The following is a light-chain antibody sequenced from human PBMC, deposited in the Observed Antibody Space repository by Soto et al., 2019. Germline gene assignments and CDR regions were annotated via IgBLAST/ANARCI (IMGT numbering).Light chain of an antibody. CDR3: GTWDSSLSAGV. Sequence: QSVLTQPPSVSAAPGQKVTISCSGSSSNIGNNYVSWYQQLPGTAPKLLIYDNNKRPSRIPDLFSGSKSGTSATLGITGLQTGDEGDYYCGTWDSSLSAGVFGGGTKLTVL. J-gene: IGLJ2*01. CDR2: DNN. V-gene: IGLV1-51*01. CDR1: SSNIGNNY.